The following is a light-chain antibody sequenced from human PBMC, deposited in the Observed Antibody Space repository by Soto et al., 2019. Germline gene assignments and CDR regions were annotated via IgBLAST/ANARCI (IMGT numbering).Light chain of an antibody. CDR3: CSYAGSSFV. V-gene: IGLV2-11*01. Sequence: QSALTQPRSVSGSPGQSVTISCTGTSSDVGSYNYVSWYQQHPGKAPNLMIYNVNNRPSGVPDRFSGSKSGNTASLTISGLQAEDEADYYCCSYAGSSFVFGSGTKVTVL. CDR1: SSDVGSYNY. J-gene: IGLJ1*01. CDR2: NVN.